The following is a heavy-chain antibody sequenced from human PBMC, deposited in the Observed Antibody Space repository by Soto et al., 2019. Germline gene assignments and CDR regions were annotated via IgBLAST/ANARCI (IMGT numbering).Heavy chain of an antibody. CDR2: VNPIVSMS. V-gene: IGHV1-69*02. J-gene: IGHJ4*02. Sequence: QVQLVQSGAEVKRPGSSVKVSCKASGDTFNFYSINWVRQAPGVGLEWMGRVNPIVSMSNYAQKFQGRVTMTSAKSMSTAYRELSSRRWEDTAIYYCASSYGSGYRALDYWGQGALVTVSS. CDR1: GDTFNFYS. CDR3: ASSYGSGYRALDY. D-gene: IGHD3-10*01.